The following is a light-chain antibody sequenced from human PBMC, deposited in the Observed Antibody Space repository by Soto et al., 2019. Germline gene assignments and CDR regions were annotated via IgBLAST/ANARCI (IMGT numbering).Light chain of an antibody. V-gene: IGKV1-39*01. CDR1: QSISSY. J-gene: IGKJ5*01. CDR2: SAS. CDR3: QQSFSTPT. Sequence: DIQMTQSPSSLSASVGDRVTITCRASQSISSYLNWYQQKPGTAPELLIYSASNLQSGVPSRFSGSGSGTDFTLTISGLQSEDFATYYCQQSFSTPTFGQGTRLEIK.